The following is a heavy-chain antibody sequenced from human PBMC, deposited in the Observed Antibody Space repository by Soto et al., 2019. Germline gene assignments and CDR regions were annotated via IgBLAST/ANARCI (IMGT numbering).Heavy chain of an antibody. V-gene: IGHV3-7*04. CDR1: GFTFSSYW. CDR3: ARGNYYYDSSGYYAS. CDR2: IKQDGSEK. Sequence: GGSLRLSCAASGFTFSSYWMSWVRQAPGKGLEWVANIKQDGSEKYYVDSVKGRFTISRDNAKNSLYLQMNSLRAEDTAVYYCARGNYYYDSSGYYASWGQGTLVTVSS. J-gene: IGHJ5*02. D-gene: IGHD3-22*01.